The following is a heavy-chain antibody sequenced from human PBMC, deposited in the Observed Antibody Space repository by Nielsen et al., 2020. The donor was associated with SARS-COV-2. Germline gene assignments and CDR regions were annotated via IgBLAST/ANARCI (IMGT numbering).Heavy chain of an antibody. V-gene: IGHV5-51*01. CDR2: IDPAESDI. CDR3: ARQPSDYYGMDV. Sequence: GESLKISCKTSGYRFSTHWIGWVRHRPGKGLEWMGIIDPAESDIRYSPSFQGQVIISVDKATTTAYLQWSALKASDTAIYYCARQPSDYYGMDVWGQGTTVTVSS. CDR1: GYRFSTHW. J-gene: IGHJ6*02.